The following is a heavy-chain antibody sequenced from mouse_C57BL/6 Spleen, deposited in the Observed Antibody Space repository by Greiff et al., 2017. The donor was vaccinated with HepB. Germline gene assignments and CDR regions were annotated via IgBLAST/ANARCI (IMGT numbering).Heavy chain of an antibody. CDR1: GYTFTNYW. J-gene: IGHJ1*03. Sequence: VQLVESGAELVRPGTSVTMSCKASGYTFTNYWIGWAKQRPGHGLEWIGDIYPGGGYTNYNEKFKGKATLTADKSSSTAYMQFSSLTSEDSAIYYCSRRGYYGSSYRYFDVWGTGTTVTVSS. CDR3: SRRGYYGSSYRYFDV. V-gene: IGHV1-63*01. D-gene: IGHD1-1*01. CDR2: IYPGGGYT.